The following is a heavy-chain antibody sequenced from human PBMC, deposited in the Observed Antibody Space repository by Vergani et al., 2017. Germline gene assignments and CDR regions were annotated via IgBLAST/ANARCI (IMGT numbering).Heavy chain of an antibody. CDR1: GGSFSGYY. J-gene: IGHJ6*03. CDR2: INHSGST. V-gene: IGHV4-34*01. D-gene: IGHD3-22*01. Sequence: QVQLQQWGAGLLKPSETLSLTCAVYGGSFSGYYWSWTRQPPGKGLEWIGEINHSGSTNYNPSLKSRVTISVDTSKNQFSLKLSSVTAADTAVYYCARVTYYYDSSGYYGEFGYYYYMDVWGKGTTVTVSS. CDR3: ARVTYYYDSSGYYGEFGYYYYMDV.